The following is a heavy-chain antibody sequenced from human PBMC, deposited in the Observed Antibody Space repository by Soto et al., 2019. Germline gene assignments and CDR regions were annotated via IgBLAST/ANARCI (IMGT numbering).Heavy chain of an antibody. CDR1: GDSISRTNDY. V-gene: IGHV4-39*01. Sequence: QSQLQESGPGLVKPSESLSLTCSVSGDSISRTNDYWAWIRQPPGKGLEWIGSIFYSGSTFYRPALRSQVTIPVDTSKTQCSLKLSSVTPADMAVYYCATHSVGELLYAFHMWGQGTMVIVSS. CDR2: IFYSGST. D-gene: IGHD3-10*01. J-gene: IGHJ3*02. CDR3: ATHSVGELLYAFHM.